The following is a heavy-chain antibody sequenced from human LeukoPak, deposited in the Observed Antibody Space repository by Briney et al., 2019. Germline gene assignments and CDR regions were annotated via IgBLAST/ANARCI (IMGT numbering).Heavy chain of an antibody. CDR3: ARHGIYDSIWGSYSPFDY. V-gene: IGHV4-39*01. J-gene: IGHJ4*02. CDR1: GDSMRGSNYN. D-gene: IGHD3-16*01. CDR2: MYYSGTS. Sequence: SETLSLTCAVSGDSMRGSNYNWGWIRQSRGKGLEGNGSMYYSGTSYYNPSLKSRVTMSVDTSKNQFSLRLSSVTAADTAVYYCARHGIYDSIWGSYSPFDYWGQGTLVTVSS.